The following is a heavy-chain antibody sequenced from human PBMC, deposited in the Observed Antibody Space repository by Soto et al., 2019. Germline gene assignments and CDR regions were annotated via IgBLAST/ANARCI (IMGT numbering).Heavy chain of an antibody. V-gene: IGHV3-30*03. J-gene: IGHJ4*02. Sequence: QVQLVESGGGVVQPGRSLRLSCAASGFTFSSYGMHWVRQAPGKGLEWVAVISYDGSNKYYADSVKGRFTISRDNSNSTLHLQMNSLRAEDTAVYYCATDSLPDIVVVPAAIPLYFDYSCQGTLVTVSS. D-gene: IGHD2-2*01. CDR1: GFTFSSYG. CDR3: ATDSLPDIVVVPAAIPLYFDY. CDR2: ISYDGSNK.